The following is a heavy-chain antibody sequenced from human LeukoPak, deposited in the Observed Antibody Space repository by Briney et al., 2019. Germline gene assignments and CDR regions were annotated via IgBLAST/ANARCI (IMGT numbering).Heavy chain of an antibody. CDR3: ARDGPARWLQSRNFDY. Sequence: GGSLRLSCAASGFTFSSYGMHWVRQAPGKGLEWVAVIWYDGSNKYYADSVKGRFTISGDNSKNTLYLQMNSLRAEDTAVYYCARDGPARWLQSRNFDYWGQGTLVTVSS. CDR2: IWYDGSNK. CDR1: GFTFSSYG. V-gene: IGHV3-33*01. D-gene: IGHD5-24*01. J-gene: IGHJ4*02.